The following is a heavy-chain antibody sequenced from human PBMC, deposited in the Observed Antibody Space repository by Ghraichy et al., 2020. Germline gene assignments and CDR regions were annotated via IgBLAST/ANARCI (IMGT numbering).Heavy chain of an antibody. J-gene: IGHJ3*02. Sequence: ESLNISCAASGFTFSSYSMNWVRQAPGKGLEWVSYISSSSSTIYYADSVKGRFTISRDNAKNSLYLQMNSLRDEDTAVYYCARPYYSILGAFDIWGQGTMVTVSS. V-gene: IGHV3-48*02. CDR2: ISSSSSTI. CDR3: ARPYYSILGAFDI. D-gene: IGHD3-22*01. CDR1: GFTFSSYS.